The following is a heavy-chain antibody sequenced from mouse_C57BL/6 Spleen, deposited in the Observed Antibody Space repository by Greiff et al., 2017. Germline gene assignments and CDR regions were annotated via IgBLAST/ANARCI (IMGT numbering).Heavy chain of an antibody. CDR2: IYPGDGDT. CDR1: GYAFSSSW. Sequence: VQLQQSGPELVKPGASVKISCKASGYAFSSSWMNWVKQRPGKGLEWIGRIYPGDGDTNYNGKFKGKATLTADKSSSTASMQLSSLTSEDSAVYCCARGTGGGYLDYWGQGTTLTVSS. CDR3: ARGTGGGYLDY. J-gene: IGHJ2*01. V-gene: IGHV1-82*01. D-gene: IGHD3-3*01.